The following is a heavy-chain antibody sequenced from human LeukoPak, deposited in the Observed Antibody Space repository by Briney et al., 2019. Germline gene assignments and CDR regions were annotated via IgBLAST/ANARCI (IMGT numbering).Heavy chain of an antibody. D-gene: IGHD4-11*01. CDR1: GGSMNSLY. CDR2: IYYSRST. Sequence: SDTVSLMCSVWGGSMNSLYWMWIRQPRGKGGVWSGHIYYSRSTNYSPSLKSRVTISVDTSKNQFSLILTSVTAADTAVYYCARVSLTTPYNWFDPWGQGTLVTVSS. V-gene: IGHV4-59*11. J-gene: IGHJ5*02. CDR3: ARVSLTTPYNWFDP.